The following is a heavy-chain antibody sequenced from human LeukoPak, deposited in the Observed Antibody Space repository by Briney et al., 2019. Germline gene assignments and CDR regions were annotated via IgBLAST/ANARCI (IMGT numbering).Heavy chain of an antibody. J-gene: IGHJ4*02. D-gene: IGHD3-3*01. CDR2: ISSSSSYI. Sequence: GGSLRLSCAASGFTFSSYSMNWVRQAPGKGLEWVSSISSSSSYIYYADSVKGRFTISRDNAKNSLYLQMNSLRAEDTAVYYCAKDEDFWSGSDYWGQGTLVTVSS. CDR1: GFTFSSYS. CDR3: AKDEDFWSGSDY. V-gene: IGHV3-21*04.